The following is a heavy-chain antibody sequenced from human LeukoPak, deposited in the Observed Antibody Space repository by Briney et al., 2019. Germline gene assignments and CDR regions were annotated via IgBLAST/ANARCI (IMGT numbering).Heavy chain of an antibody. D-gene: IGHD5-12*01. J-gene: IGHJ4*02. CDR3: ARDGRSGYGSIGGDY. V-gene: IGHV4-59*01. CDR2: IYYSGST. CDR1: GGSISSYY. Sequence: PSETLSLTCTVSGGSISSYYWSWIRQPPGKGLEWIGYIYYSGSTNYNPSLKSRVTISVDTSKNQFSLKLSSVTAADTAVYYCARDGRSGYGSIGGDYWGQGTLVTVSS.